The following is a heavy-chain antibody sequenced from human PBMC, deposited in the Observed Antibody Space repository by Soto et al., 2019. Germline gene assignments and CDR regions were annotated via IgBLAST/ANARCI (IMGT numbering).Heavy chain of an antibody. D-gene: IGHD2-15*01. J-gene: IGHJ3*02. Sequence: EVQMEESGGGLVKPGGSLRLSCAASGFTFSNAWMSWVRQAPGKGLEWVGRIRSKGDGGTTDYAARVKGRFTISRDDSKNTLYLQMNSLKTEDTAVYYCTTVTLLVVAAATGDIWGQGTMVTVSS. V-gene: IGHV3-15*01. CDR1: GFTFSNAW. CDR3: TTVTLLVVAAATGDI. CDR2: IRSKGDGGTT.